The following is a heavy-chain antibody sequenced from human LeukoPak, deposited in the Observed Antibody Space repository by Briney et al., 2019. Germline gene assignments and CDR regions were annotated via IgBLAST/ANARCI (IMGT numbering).Heavy chain of an antibody. CDR3: AKDMPVVVINNWFDP. CDR2: ISGGGGTT. V-gene: IGHV3-23*01. J-gene: IGHJ5*02. Sequence: QTGGSLRLSCAASGFTFSSNAMNWVRQAPGKGLQWVSVISGGGGTTYYADPVKDRFTISRDNSKSTLYLQMNSLRAEDTAVYYCAKDMPVVVINNWFDPWGQGTLVTVSS. CDR1: GFTFSSNA. D-gene: IGHD3-22*01.